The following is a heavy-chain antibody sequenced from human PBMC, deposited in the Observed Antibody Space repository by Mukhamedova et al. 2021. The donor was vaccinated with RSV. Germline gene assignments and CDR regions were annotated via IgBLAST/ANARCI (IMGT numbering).Heavy chain of an antibody. J-gene: IGHJ4*02. CDR2: ISSSGNSI. Sequence: VRQAPGKGLEWVSYISSSGNSIYYADSVKGRFTISRDNAKNSLYLQMNSLRAEDTAVYYCARSSIYSDSSDHPLFDYWGQGILVTV. D-gene: IGHD3-22*01. V-gene: IGHV3-48*03. CDR3: ARSSIYSDSSDHPLFDY.